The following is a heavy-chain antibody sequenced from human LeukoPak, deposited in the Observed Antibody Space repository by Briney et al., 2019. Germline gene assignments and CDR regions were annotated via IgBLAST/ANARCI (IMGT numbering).Heavy chain of an antibody. D-gene: IGHD3-3*01. V-gene: IGHV3-15*01. J-gene: IGHJ4*02. CDR3: TTLSYDVHY. CDR2: IRSNPDGGTA. CDR1: GFIFRNAW. Sequence: GGSLRLSCGASGFIFRNAWMTWVRQAPGRGPEWVGRIRSNPDGGTADYGAAVKGRFTISRDDSRNMLYLQLTNLRAEDTAVYYCTTLSYDVHYWGRGTLVTVSS.